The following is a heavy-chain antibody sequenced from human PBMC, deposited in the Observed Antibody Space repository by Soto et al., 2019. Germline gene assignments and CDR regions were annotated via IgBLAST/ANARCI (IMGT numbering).Heavy chain of an antibody. V-gene: IGHV1-69*02. D-gene: IGHD3-10*01. CDR3: ASSYGSGYRAFDY. J-gene: IGHJ4*02. CDR2: INPILSMS. CDR1: GDTFTFYS. Sequence: QVQLVQSGAEVKRPGSSVKVSCKASGDTFTFYSINWVRKSPGLGLEWMGRINPILSMSNYAQRFQGRVTMTADKSTSTAYIELSSLRSEDTAIYYCASSYGSGYRAFDYWGQGALVTVSS.